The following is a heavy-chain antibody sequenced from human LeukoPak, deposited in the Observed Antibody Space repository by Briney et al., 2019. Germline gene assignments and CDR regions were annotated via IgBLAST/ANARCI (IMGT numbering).Heavy chain of an antibody. CDR3: ARDPTVKQQLIYYFDY. J-gene: IGHJ4*02. Sequence: PGGSLRLSCAASGFTFSSYSMNWVRQAPGKGLEWVSSISSSSSYIYYADSVKGRFTISRDNAKNSLYLQMNSLRAEDTAVYYCARDPTVKQQLIYYFDYWGQGTLVTVSS. D-gene: IGHD6-13*01. CDR2: ISSSSSYI. V-gene: IGHV3-21*01. CDR1: GFTFSSYS.